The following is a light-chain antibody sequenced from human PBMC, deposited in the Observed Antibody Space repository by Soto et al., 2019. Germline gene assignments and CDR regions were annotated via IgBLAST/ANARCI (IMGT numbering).Light chain of an antibody. CDR2: STS. V-gene: IGKV3-20*01. J-gene: IGKJ1*01. CDR3: QQYGSSPWT. CDR1: QTVSTTY. Sequence: EIVLTQSPGTLSLSPGERATLSCRASQTVSTTYFAWYQQKFGQAPRLLIYSTSIRATGIPDRFSGSGSGTDFTLTISRLEPEDFAVYYCQQYGSSPWTFGQGTKVDI.